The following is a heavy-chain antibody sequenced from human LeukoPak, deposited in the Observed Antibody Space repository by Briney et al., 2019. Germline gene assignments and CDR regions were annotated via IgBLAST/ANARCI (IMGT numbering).Heavy chain of an antibody. D-gene: IGHD6-13*01. Sequence: SSDTLSLTCAVYGWSFSGYYWSWIRQPPGKGLEWIGEINHSGSTNYNPSLKSRVTISVDTSKNQFSLKLSFVTAADTAVYYCARASYSSSSYYMDVWGKGTTVTVSS. J-gene: IGHJ6*03. CDR2: INHSGST. CDR1: GWSFSGYY. CDR3: ARASYSSSSYYMDV. V-gene: IGHV4-34*01.